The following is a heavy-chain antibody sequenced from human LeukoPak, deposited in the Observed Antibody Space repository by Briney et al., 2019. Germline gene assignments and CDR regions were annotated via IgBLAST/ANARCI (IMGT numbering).Heavy chain of an antibody. V-gene: IGHV3-66*01. CDR3: ARDGVVRGVISHFDY. J-gene: IGHJ4*02. D-gene: IGHD3-10*01. CDR2: IYSGGST. Sequence: PGGSLRLSCAASGFTVSSNYMSWVRQAPGKGLEWVSVIYSGGSTYYADSVKGRFTISRDNSKNTVYLQMNSLRAEDTAVYYCARDGVVRGVISHFDYWGQGTLVTVSS. CDR1: GFTVSSNY.